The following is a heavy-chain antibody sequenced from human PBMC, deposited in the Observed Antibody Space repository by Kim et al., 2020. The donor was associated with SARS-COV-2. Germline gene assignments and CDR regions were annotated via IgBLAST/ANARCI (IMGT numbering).Heavy chain of an antibody. Sequence: GGSLRLSCAASGFTFSSYAMSWVRQAPGKGLEWVSAISGSGGSTYYADSVKGRFTISRDNSKNTLYLQMNSLRAEDTAVYYCAKGIVWDTATYGMDVWGQGTTVTVSS. V-gene: IGHV3-23*01. CDR3: AKGIVWDTATYGMDV. CDR1: GFTFSSYA. J-gene: IGHJ6*02. D-gene: IGHD5-18*01. CDR2: ISGSGGST.